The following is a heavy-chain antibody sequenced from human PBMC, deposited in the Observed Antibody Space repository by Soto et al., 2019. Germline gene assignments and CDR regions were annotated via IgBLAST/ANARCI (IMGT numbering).Heavy chain of an antibody. CDR3: VQTTGWPGFDF. D-gene: IGHD6-19*01. CDR1: GFAVSSKY. Sequence: EVQLVESGGGVIQPGGSLRLSCAASGFAVSSKYMTWVRQAPGMGLEWVSVIYGGGTTYYADSVKGRFTISRDTSKNTLYLQMNSLRAEDTAVYYCVQTTGWPGFDFWGQGTLVTVSS. V-gene: IGHV3-53*01. CDR2: IYGGGTT. J-gene: IGHJ4*02.